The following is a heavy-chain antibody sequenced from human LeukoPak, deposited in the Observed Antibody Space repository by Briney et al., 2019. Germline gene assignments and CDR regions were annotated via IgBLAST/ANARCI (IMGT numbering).Heavy chain of an antibody. J-gene: IGHJ3*02. D-gene: IGHD3-22*01. CDR2: IKSNTDGGTT. V-gene: IGHV3-15*01. CDR1: GLTFTKAW. CDR3: TTNPYDKSGYHI. Sequence: GGSLRLSCAASGLTFTKAWMTWVRQVPGEGLEWVGRIKSNTDGGTTDYAAPVKGRFTISRDDSKNTLYLQMNSLKTEDTAVYYCTTNPYDKSGYHIWGQGTMVTVSS.